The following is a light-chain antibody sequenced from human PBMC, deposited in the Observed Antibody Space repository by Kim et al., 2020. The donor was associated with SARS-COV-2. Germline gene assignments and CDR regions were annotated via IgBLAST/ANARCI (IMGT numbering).Light chain of an antibody. CDR3: QQSNSLPRT. CDR1: QDISSW. V-gene: IGKV1-12*01. J-gene: IGKJ2*01. Sequence: DIQMTQSPSSVSASVGDRVTITCRASQDISSWLAWYQQKPGKAPKVLIYAASSLRSGVPSRFSGSGSGTDFTLTISNLQPEDFVTYYCQQSNSLPRTFGQGTKLEI. CDR2: AAS.